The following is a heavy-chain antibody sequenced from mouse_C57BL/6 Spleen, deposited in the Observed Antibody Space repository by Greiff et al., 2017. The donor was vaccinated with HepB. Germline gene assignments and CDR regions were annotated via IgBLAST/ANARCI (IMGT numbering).Heavy chain of an antibody. J-gene: IGHJ1*03. CDR3: ARGYYGSSYDWYFDV. D-gene: IGHD1-1*01. V-gene: IGHV3-6*01. CDR2: ISYDGSN. Sequence: ESGPGLVKPSQSLSLTCSVTGYSITSGYYWNWIRQFPGNKLEWMGYISYDGSNNYNPSLNNRISITRDTSKNQFFLKLNSVTTEDTATYYCARGYYGSSYDWYFDVWGTGTTVTVSS. CDR1: GYSITSGYY.